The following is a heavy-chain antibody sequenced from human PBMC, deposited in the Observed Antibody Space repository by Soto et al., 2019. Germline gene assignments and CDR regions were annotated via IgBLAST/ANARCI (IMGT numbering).Heavy chain of an antibody. CDR3: TRDRVWSGYYPFLGH. V-gene: IGHV3-49*04. CDR1: GFTFGDYA. J-gene: IGHJ4*02. D-gene: IGHD3-3*01. CDR2: IRSKAYGGTT. Sequence: HPGGSLRLFCTASGFTFGDYAMSWVRQAPGKRLEWVGFIRSKAYGGTTEYAASVKGRFTISRDDSKSIAYLQMNSLKTEDTAVYYCTRDRVWSGYYPFLGHWGQGTLVTVSS.